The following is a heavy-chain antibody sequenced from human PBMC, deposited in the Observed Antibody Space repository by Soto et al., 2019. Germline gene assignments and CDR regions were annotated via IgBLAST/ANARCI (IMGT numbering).Heavy chain of an antibody. CDR2: IHPGDSET. V-gene: IGHV5-51*07. J-gene: IGHJ3*02. Sequence: GASLKISCKPSVYTFSNYWMGREHQMPGKGLEWVGIIHPGDSETRHSPSLQGQVTISADKSISTAYLQWSSLKASDTAMYYCARAMVFPSAFDIWGQGTMVTVSS. D-gene: IGHD5-18*01. CDR3: ARAMVFPSAFDI. CDR1: VYTFSNYW.